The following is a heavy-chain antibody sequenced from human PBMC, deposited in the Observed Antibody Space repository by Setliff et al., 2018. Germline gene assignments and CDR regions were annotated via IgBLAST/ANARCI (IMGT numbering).Heavy chain of an antibody. Sequence: SETLSLTCTVSGDSISSYYWSWIRQPLGKGLEWIATIGHSGSIYYNPSLKSRVTISADMTKNQFSLKLSSVTAADTAVYYCARHRQELVSESPFDFWGQGTMVTVSS. CDR1: GDSISSYY. V-gene: IGHV4-59*08. CDR2: IGHSGSI. J-gene: IGHJ3*01. CDR3: ARHRQELVSESPFDF. D-gene: IGHD6-13*01.